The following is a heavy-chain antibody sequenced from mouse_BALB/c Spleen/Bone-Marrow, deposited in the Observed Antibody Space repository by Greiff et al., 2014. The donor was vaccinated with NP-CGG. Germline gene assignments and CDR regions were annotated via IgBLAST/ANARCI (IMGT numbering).Heavy chain of an antibody. J-gene: IGHJ2*01. V-gene: IGHV7-3*02. Sequence: VQLKQSGGGLVQPGGSLRLSCTTSGFTFTDYFMTWVRQPPGKALEWLGFIRNKANGYTTEYNPSVKGRFTISRDTSQGILYLQMNTPRAEDSAIYFCARDYSGYFDFWGQGTTLTVSS. D-gene: IGHD5-1*01. CDR1: GFTFTDYF. CDR3: ARDYSGYFDF. CDR2: IRNKANGYTT.